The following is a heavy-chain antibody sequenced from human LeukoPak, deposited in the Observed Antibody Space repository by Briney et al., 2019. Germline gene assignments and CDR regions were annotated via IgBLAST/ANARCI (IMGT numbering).Heavy chain of an antibody. CDR1: GYTFTDSY. CDR3: ARDLSGSGRNRNP. Sequence: ASVKVSCKASGYTFTDSYMHWVRQAPGQGLEWMGWINPKTGGTNYAQRFQGRVTMTRDTSISTAYMELSRLRSDDTAVYYCARDLSGSGRNRNPWDQGTLVTVSS. V-gene: IGHV1-2*02. CDR2: INPKTGGT. J-gene: IGHJ5*02. D-gene: IGHD3-10*01.